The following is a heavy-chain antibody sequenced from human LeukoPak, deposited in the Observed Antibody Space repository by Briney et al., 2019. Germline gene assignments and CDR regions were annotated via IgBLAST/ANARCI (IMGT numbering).Heavy chain of an antibody. J-gene: IGHJ4*02. Sequence: PGGSLRLSCAASGFTFSSYAMSWVRQAPGKGLEWVSAISGSGGSTYYADSVKGRFTISRDNPKNTLYLQMNSLRAEDTAVYYCAKDRQYSYARSWGLDYWGQGTLVTVSS. CDR1: GFTFSSYA. D-gene: IGHD5-18*01. CDR2: ISGSGGST. V-gene: IGHV3-23*01. CDR3: AKDRQYSYARSWGLDY.